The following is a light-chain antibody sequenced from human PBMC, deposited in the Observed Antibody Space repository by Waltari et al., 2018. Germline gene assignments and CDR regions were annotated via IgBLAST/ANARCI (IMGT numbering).Light chain of an antibody. CDR1: QTISSY. CDR3: QQSYSSPPFT. V-gene: IGKV1-39*01. Sequence: DIQMTQSPSPLSASVGDRVTITCRANQTISSYFNWYPQQPGKAPRLLIYATSSLQSGVPSRFSGSRSGTDFTLTISSLHPEDFATYYCQQSYSSPPFTFGPGTKVDIK. CDR2: ATS. J-gene: IGKJ3*01.